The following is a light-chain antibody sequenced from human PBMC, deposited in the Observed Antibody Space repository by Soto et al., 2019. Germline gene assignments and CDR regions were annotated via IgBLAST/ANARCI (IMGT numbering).Light chain of an antibody. CDR3: QQRSNWPLT. J-gene: IGKJ4*01. Sequence: IVLTHSPSTLSFAPCERAILSCTASQGVSSYLAWYQQKPGHAPRLLIYDASNRATGIPARFSGSGSGTDFTLTINSLQPEDVAVYYCQQRSNWPLTFGGGTKVDIK. V-gene: IGKV3-11*01. CDR2: DAS. CDR1: QGVSSY.